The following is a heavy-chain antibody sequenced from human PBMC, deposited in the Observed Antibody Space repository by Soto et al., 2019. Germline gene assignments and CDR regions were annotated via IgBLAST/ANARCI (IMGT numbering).Heavy chain of an antibody. D-gene: IGHD2-2*01. Sequence: GGSLRLSCAASGFTFSGSAMHWVRQASGKGLEWVGRIRSKANSYATAYAASVKGRFTISRDDSKNTAYLQMNSLKTEETAVYYCTRHVGPLYCSSTSCYVGEGRYYGMDVWGQGTTVTVSS. CDR2: IRSKANSYAT. CDR1: GFTFSGSA. V-gene: IGHV3-73*01. J-gene: IGHJ6*02. CDR3: TRHVGPLYCSSTSCYVGEGRYYGMDV.